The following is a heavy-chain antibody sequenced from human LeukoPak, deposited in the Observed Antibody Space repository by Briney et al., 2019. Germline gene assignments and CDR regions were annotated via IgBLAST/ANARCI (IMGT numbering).Heavy chain of an antibody. Sequence: SVKVSCKASGGTFSSYAISWVRQAPGQGLEWMGGIIPIFGTANYAQKFQGRVTITADKSTSTAYMELSSLRSEDTAVYYCARAHSSGWYACYFDYWGQGTLVTVSS. CDR1: GGTFSSYA. V-gene: IGHV1-69*06. J-gene: IGHJ4*02. CDR2: IIPIFGTA. CDR3: ARAHSSGWYACYFDY. D-gene: IGHD6-19*01.